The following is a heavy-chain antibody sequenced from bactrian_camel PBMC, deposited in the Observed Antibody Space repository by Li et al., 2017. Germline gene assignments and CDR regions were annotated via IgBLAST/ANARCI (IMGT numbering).Heavy chain of an antibody. Sequence: DVQLVESGGGSVQAGGSLRLSCAVSGFTDAKYCMGWLRQAPGNKREGVAIIKSDAQKTYADSVKGRFTISRDNTKSTVYLQMSSLKSEDTALYYCATSTGAVVAHSRGQGTQVTVS. D-gene: IGHD6*01. CDR2: IKSDAQK. CDR1: GFTDAKYC. CDR3: ATSTGAVVAHS. V-gene: IGHV3S36*01. J-gene: IGHJ4*01.